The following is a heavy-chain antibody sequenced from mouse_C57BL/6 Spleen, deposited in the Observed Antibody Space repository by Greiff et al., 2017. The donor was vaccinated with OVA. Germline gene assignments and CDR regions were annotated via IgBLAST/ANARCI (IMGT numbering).Heavy chain of an antibody. CDR2: INPSNGGT. CDR1: GYTFTSYW. D-gene: IGHD1-1*01. J-gene: IGHJ3*01. CDR3: ARSYGSRFAWFAY. Sequence: QVQLQQPGTELVKPGASVKLSCKASGYTFTSYWMHWVKQRPGQGLEWIGNINPSNGGTTYNEKFKSKATLTVDKSSSTAYMQLSSLTSEDSAVXYCARSYGSRFAWFAYWGQGTLVTVSA. V-gene: IGHV1-53*01.